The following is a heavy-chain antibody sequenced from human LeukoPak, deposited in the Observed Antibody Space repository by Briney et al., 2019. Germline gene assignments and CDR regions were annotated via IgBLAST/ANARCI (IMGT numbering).Heavy chain of an antibody. Sequence: PGGSLRLSCAASGFTFSNYGMHWVRQAPGKGLEWVAFIRYDGSNKYYADSVKGRFTISRDNSKNTLYLQMNSLRAEDTAVYYCAKGPYDFWSGYYRSYYYMDVWGKGTTVTVSS. J-gene: IGHJ6*03. CDR1: GFTFSNYG. CDR3: AKGPYDFWSGYYRSYYYMDV. V-gene: IGHV3-30*02. D-gene: IGHD3-3*01. CDR2: IRYDGSNK.